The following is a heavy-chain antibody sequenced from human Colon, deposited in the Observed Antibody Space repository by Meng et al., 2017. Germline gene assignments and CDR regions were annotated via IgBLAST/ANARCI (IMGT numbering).Heavy chain of an antibody. CDR2: ISSSGSTI. Sequence: GESLKISCAASGFTFSSYEMNWVRQAPGKGLEWVSYISSSGSTIYYADSVKGRFTISRDNAKNSLYLQMNSLRAEDTAVYYCARVGCNGGSCYSERYYFDYWGQGTLVTVSS. D-gene: IGHD2-15*01. V-gene: IGHV3-48*03. CDR1: GFTFSSYE. J-gene: IGHJ4*02. CDR3: ARVGCNGGSCYSERYYFDY.